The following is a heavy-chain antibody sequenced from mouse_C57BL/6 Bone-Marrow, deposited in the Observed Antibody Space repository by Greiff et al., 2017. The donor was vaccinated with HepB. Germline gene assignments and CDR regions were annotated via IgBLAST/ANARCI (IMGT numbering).Heavy chain of an antibody. Sequence: DVKLEESGPGLVKPSQSLSLTCSVTGYSITSGYYWNWIRQFPGNKLEWMGYISYDGSNNYNPSLKNRISITRDTSKNQFFLKLNSVTTEDTATYYCARGGYSEDFDYWGQGTTLTVSS. J-gene: IGHJ2*01. D-gene: IGHD2-3*01. CDR1: GYSITSGYY. CDR2: ISYDGSN. CDR3: ARGGYSEDFDY. V-gene: IGHV3-6*01.